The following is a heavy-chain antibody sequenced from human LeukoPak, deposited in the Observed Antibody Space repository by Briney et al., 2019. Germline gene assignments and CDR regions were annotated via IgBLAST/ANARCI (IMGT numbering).Heavy chain of an antibody. CDR2: IYSGGST. Sequence: GSLRRPSGASGFTVCSDYMSWVRQAPGKGLEWVSVIYSGGSTYYADSVKGRFTISRDNSKNTLYLQMNSLRAEDTAVYYCARSRLLAGDDFDIWGQGTMVTVSS. D-gene: IGHD2/OR15-2a*01. J-gene: IGHJ3*02. CDR3: ARSRLLAGDDFDI. CDR1: GFTVCSDY. V-gene: IGHV3-66*01.